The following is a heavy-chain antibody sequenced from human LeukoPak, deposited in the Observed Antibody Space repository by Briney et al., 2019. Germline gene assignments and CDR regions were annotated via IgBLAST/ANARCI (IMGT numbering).Heavy chain of an antibody. V-gene: IGHV4-59*01. CDR3: ARDRGGSYPKYYFDY. CDR2: IYYSGST. J-gene: IGHJ4*02. Sequence: KPSETLSLTCTVSGGSISSYYWSWIRQPPGKGLEWIGYIYYSGSTNYNPSLRSRVTISVDTSKNQFSLKLSSVTAADTAVYYCARDRGGSYPKYYFDYWGQGTLVTVSS. CDR1: GGSISSYY. D-gene: IGHD1-26*01.